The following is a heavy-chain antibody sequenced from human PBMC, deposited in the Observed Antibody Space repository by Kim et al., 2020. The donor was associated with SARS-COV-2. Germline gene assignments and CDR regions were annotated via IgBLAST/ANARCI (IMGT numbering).Heavy chain of an antibody. Sequence: GGSLRLSCAASGITLTNNHMNWVRQAPVKGLEWVSVIYGGGTIDYADSVKDRFTISRDTSKNTVYLEMNSLRAEDTAVYYCARDIKFDGFAFFDLWGRG. CDR1: GITLTNNH. D-gene: IGHD3-10*01. V-gene: IGHV3-66*01. CDR3: ARDIKFDGFAFFDL. CDR2: IYGGGTI. J-gene: IGHJ2*01.